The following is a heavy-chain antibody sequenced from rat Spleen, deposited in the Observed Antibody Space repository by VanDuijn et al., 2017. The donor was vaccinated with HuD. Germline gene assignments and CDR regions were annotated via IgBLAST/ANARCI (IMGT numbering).Heavy chain of an antibody. D-gene: IGHD1-9*01. J-gene: IGHJ2*01. Sequence: EVQLVESGGGLVQPGRSLNFSCAASGFTFNNYGMHWIRQAPTKGLEWVASISYGDSSGHSSTYYRDSVKGRFTISRANAKSTLNLQMDSLRSEDTAPYYCARMHYGYTDYFDYWGQGVMVTVSS. CDR3: ARMHYGYTDYFDY. CDR2: ISYGDSSGHSST. CDR1: GFTFNNYG. V-gene: IGHV5-29*01.